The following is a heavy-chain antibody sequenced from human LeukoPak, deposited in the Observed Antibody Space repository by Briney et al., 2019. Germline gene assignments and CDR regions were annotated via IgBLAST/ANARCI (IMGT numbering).Heavy chain of an antibody. CDR3: ARETDSTLFDY. CDR1: GFTFSDYY. J-gene: IGHJ4*02. CDR2: ISSSGSNI. D-gene: IGHD2-2*01. V-gene: IGHV3-11*04. Sequence: GGSLRLSCVASGFTFSDYYMSWIRQAPGKGLEWVSYISSSGSNIYYADSVKGRFTMSRDNAKNSLYLQMNSLRAEDTAIYYCARETDSTLFDYWGQGTLVTVSS.